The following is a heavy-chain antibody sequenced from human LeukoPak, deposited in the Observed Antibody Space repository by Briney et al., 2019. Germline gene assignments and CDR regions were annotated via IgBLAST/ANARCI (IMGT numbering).Heavy chain of an antibody. V-gene: IGHV3-64*02. Sequence: GGSLRLSCAASGFTFSSFSMHWVRQAPGKGLEYVSAISADGDNTYYADSVKDRFTISRDNSQNTLYLQMGGLRAEDTAVYYCARDGLALSDYFDYWGQGTLVTISS. CDR3: ARDGLALSDYFDY. CDR2: ISADGDNT. J-gene: IGHJ4*02. D-gene: IGHD3/OR15-3a*01. CDR1: GFTFSSFS.